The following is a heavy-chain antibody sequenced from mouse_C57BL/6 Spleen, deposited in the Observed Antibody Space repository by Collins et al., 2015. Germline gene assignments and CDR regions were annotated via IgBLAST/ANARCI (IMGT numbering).Heavy chain of an antibody. CDR1: GFNIKDDY. V-gene: IGHV14-4*01. CDR3: TKALYYYAMDY. Sequence: EVQLQQSGAELVRPGASVKLSCTASGFNIKDDYMHWVKQRPEQGLEWIGWIDPENGDTEYASKFQGKATITADTSSNTAYLQLSSLTSEDTAVYYCTKALYYYAMDYWGQGTSVTVSS. J-gene: IGHJ4*01. CDR2: IDPENGDT. D-gene: IGHD6-5*01.